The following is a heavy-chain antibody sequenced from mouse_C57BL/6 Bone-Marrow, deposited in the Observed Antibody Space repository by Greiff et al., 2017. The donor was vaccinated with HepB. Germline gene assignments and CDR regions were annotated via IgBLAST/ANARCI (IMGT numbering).Heavy chain of an antibody. CDR1: GYTFTSYW. CDR3: VGRVSYDYEGWFAY. V-gene: IGHV1-64*01. CDR2: IHPNSGST. Sequence: QVQLQQPGAELVKPGASVKLSCKASGYTFTSYWMHWVKQRPGQGLEWIGMIHPNSGSTNYNEKFKSKATLTVDKSSSTAYMQLSSLTSEDSAVYYCVGRVSYDYEGWFAYWGQGTLVTVSA. D-gene: IGHD2-4*01. J-gene: IGHJ3*01.